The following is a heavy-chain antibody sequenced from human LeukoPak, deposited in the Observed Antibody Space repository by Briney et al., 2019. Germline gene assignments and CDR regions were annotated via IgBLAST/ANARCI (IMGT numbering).Heavy chain of an antibody. Sequence: PGGSLRLSCAASGFTLSDYYMSWIRQAPGKGLEWVSYISSSGSTIYYADSVKGRFTISRDNAKNSLYLQMNSLRAEDTAVYYCARGELTMVRGVIMDYWGQGTLVTVSS. CDR3: ARGELTMVRGVIMDY. D-gene: IGHD3-10*01. V-gene: IGHV3-11*01. J-gene: IGHJ4*02. CDR2: ISSSGSTI. CDR1: GFTLSDYY.